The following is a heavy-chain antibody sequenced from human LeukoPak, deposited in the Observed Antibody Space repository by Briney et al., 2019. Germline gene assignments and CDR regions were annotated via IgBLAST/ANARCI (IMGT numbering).Heavy chain of an antibody. CDR2: ICTSGST. Sequence: SETLSLTCTVSGGSISSGSYYWSWIRQPAGKGLEWIGRICTSGSTNYNPSLKSRVTISVDTSKNQFSLKLSSVTAADTAVYYCARVPHKYSSSYDWGQGTLVTVSS. CDR3: ARVPHKYSSSYD. V-gene: IGHV4-61*02. CDR1: GGSISSGSYY. J-gene: IGHJ4*02. D-gene: IGHD6-13*01.